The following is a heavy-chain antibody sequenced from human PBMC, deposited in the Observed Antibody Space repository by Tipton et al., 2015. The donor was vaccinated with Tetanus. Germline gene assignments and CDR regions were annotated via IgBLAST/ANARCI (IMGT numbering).Heavy chain of an antibody. Sequence: TLSLTCIVSGASFSSGDYYWSWIRKPPGKDLEWIGYIYQTGTTYYNPSLKGRVTISMDRSNAQLSLRLDSLTAADTAVYYCARAAGFLGLTHDFWGRGTLVSVSS. D-gene: IGHD2/OR15-2a*01. V-gene: IGHV4-30-4*01. CDR2: IYQTGTT. CDR3: ARAAGFLGLTHDF. CDR1: GASFSSGDYY. J-gene: IGHJ4*02.